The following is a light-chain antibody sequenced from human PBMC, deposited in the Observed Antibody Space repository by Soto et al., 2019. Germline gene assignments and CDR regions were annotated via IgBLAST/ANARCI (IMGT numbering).Light chain of an antibody. CDR3: QQRSNWPALT. Sequence: EIVLTQSPATLSSSPGERATLSCRASQSVGSSLAWYQQKPGQAPRLLIYDASNRATGIPARFSGSGSGTDFTLTISSLEPEDFAVYYCQQRSNWPALTFGGGTKVDIK. CDR1: QSVGSS. J-gene: IGKJ4*01. V-gene: IGKV3-11*01. CDR2: DAS.